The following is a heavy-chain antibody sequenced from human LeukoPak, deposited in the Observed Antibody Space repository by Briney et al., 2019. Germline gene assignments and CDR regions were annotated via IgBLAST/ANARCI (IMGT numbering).Heavy chain of an antibody. J-gene: IGHJ3*02. D-gene: IGHD3-10*01. CDR2: IKQDGSEK. CDR1: GFTFSSYW. Sequence: GGSLRLSCAASGFTFSSYWMNWVRQAPGKGLEWVAEIKQDGSEKYYVDSVKGRFTISRDNAKNSLYLQMNSLRAEDTAVYYCARDISRYPPMVRGVIIGGAFDIWGQGTMVTVSS. CDR3: ARDISRYPPMVRGVIIGGAFDI. V-gene: IGHV3-7*01.